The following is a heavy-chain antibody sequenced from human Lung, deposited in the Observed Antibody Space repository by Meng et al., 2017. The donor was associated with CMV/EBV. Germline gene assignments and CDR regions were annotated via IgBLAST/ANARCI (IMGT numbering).Heavy chain of an antibody. CDR1: GGTSSSYV. V-gene: IGHV1-69*10. CDR2: IIPILGRA. J-gene: IGHJ6*02. Sequence: SVXVSCKASGGTSSSYVISWVRQAPGQGLEWMGGIIPILGRANYGQKFQARVTITADKSTSTAHMELSSLRSEDTAVYYCARSRVLSSSPSRPPTYGMDVXGQGXTVTVSS. D-gene: IGHD2-2*01. CDR3: ARSRVLSSSPSRPPTYGMDV.